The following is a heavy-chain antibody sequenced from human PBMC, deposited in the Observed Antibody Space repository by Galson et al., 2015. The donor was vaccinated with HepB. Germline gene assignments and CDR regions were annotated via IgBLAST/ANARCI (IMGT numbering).Heavy chain of an antibody. J-gene: IGHJ4*02. CDR2: ISYDGSNK. CDR1: GFTFSSYG. CDR3: AKDTDTAMVSGLDY. Sequence: SLRLSCAASGFTFSSYGMHWVRQAPGKGLEWVAVISYDGSNKYYADSVKGRFTISRDNSKNTLYLQMNSLRAEDTAVYYCAKDTDTAMVSGLDYWGQGTLVTVSS. V-gene: IGHV3-30*18. D-gene: IGHD5-18*01.